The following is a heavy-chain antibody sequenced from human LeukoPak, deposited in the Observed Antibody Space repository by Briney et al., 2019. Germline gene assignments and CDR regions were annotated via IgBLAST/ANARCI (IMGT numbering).Heavy chain of an antibody. CDR1: GFTFTSSA. V-gene: IGHV1-58*02. J-gene: IGHJ2*01. Sequence: SVKVSCKASGFTFTSSAMQWVRRARGQRLEWIGWIVVGSGNTNYAQKSQERVTITRDMSTSTAYMELSSLRSEDTAVYYCAAEGRDGYNYWYFDLWGRGTLVTVSS. CDR2: IVVGSGNT. D-gene: IGHD5-24*01. CDR3: AAEGRDGYNYWYFDL.